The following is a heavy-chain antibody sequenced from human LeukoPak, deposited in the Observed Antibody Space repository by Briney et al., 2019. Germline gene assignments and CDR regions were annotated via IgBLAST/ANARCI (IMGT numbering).Heavy chain of an antibody. CDR3: ARHIPRAPERYYFDY. CDR1: GGSISSYY. V-gene: IGHV4-59*08. Sequence: PSETLSLTCTVSGGSISSYYWSWIRQPPGKGLEWIGYIYYSGSTNYNPSLKSRVTISVDTSKNQFSLKLSSVTAADTAVYYCARHIPRAPERYYFDYWGQGTLVTVSS. D-gene: IGHD1-1*01. J-gene: IGHJ4*02. CDR2: IYYSGST.